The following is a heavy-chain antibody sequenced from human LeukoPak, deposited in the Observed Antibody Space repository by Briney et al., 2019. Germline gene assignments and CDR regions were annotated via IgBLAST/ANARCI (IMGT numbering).Heavy chain of an antibody. CDR2: INHSGST. J-gene: IGHJ4*02. D-gene: IGHD3-22*01. V-gene: IGHV4-34*01. CDR3: AREVVVITHFDY. CDR1: GGSFSGYY. Sequence: PSETLSLTCAVYGGSFSGYYWCWIRQPPGKGLEWIGEINHSGSTNYNPSLKSRVTISVDTSKNQFSLKLSSVTAADTAVYYCAREVVVITHFDYWGQGTLVTVSS.